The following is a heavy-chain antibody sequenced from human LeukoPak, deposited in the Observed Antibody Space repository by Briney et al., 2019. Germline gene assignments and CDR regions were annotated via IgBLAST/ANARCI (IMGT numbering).Heavy chain of an antibody. CDR1: GFTFDDYA. V-gene: IGHV3-9*01. J-gene: IGHJ4*02. D-gene: IGHD4-23*01. CDR2: ISWNSGSI. Sequence: GRSLRLSCAASGFTFDDYAMHWVRQAPGKGLEWVSGISWNSGSIGYADSVKGRFTISRDNAKNSLYLQMDSLRADDTAVYYCARGRATVVTFFDSWGQGTLVTVSS. CDR3: ARGRATVVTFFDS.